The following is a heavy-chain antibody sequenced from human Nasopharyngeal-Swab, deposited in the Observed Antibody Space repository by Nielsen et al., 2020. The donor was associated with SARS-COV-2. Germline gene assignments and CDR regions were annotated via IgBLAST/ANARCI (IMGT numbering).Heavy chain of an antibody. CDR3: ARDLLYGDFYYYYGMDV. CDR2: INHSGST. D-gene: IGHD4-17*01. V-gene: IGHV4-34*01. J-gene: IGHJ6*02. Sequence: SQTLSLTCAVYGGSFSGYYWSWIRQPPGKGLEWIGEINHSGSTKSNPSLKSRVTISVDTSKNRFSLKLSSVTAADTAVYYCARDLLYGDFYYYYGMDVWGQGTTVTVSS. CDR1: GGSFSGYY.